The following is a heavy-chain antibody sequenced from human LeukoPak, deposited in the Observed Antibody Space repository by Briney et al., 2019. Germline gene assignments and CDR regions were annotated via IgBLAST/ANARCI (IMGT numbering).Heavy chain of an antibody. V-gene: IGHV3-7*01. CDR1: GFTFSSHW. D-gene: IGHD4-17*01. J-gene: IGHJ4*02. Sequence: GGSLRLSCAASGFTFSSHWMSWVRQAPWKGLEWVADIKQDGSEKYYVDSVKGRFTISRDNAKNSLYLQMNSLRAEDTAVYYCAREDDSGDYGIDYWGQGTLVTVSS. CDR3: AREDDSGDYGIDY. CDR2: IKQDGSEK.